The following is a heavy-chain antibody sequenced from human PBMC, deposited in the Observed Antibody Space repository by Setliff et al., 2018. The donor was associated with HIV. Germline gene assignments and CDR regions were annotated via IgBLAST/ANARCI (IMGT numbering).Heavy chain of an antibody. D-gene: IGHD2-21*01. Sequence: GASVKVSCKASGYTFTSYDINWVRQATGQGLEWMGWMNPNSGNTGYAQKFQGRVTMTRNTSISTAYMELSSLRSEDTAVYICARGHLDYNYWEDIVGHWFDPWGQGTLVTISS. V-gene: IGHV1-8*02. CDR1: GYTFTSYD. CDR2: MNPNSGNT. CDR3: ARGHLDYNYWEDIVGHWFDP. J-gene: IGHJ5*02.